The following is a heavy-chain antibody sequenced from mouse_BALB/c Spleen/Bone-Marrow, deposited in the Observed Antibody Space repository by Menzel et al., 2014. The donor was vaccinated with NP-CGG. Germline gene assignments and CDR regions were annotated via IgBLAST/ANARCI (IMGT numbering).Heavy chain of an antibody. CDR3: TRYGYDPLYAMDY. J-gene: IGHJ4*01. V-gene: IGHV1S81*02. D-gene: IGHD2-3*01. Sequence: VQLQQSGAELVKPGASVKLSRKASGYTFTSYYMYWVKQRPGQGFEWIGGINPSNGGTNFNEKFKSKATLTVDRSSSTAYMQLSSLTSEDSAVYYCTRYGYDPLYAMDYWGQGTSVTASS. CDR2: INPSNGGT. CDR1: GYTFTSYY.